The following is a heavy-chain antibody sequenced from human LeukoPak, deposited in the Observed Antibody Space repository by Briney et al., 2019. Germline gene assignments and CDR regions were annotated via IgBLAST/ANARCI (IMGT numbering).Heavy chain of an antibody. CDR3: ARGSRDTHSYGYI. CDR2: IYYSGST. Sequence: SETLSLTCTVSGDSISSSSSYWGWIRQPPGEGLEWIGSIYYSGSTYYNTSLKSRVTISVDTSKNQFSLRLNSVTAADTAVYYCARGSRDTHSYGYIWGQGTLVTVSS. V-gene: IGHV4-39*01. D-gene: IGHD5-18*01. CDR1: GDSISSSSSY. J-gene: IGHJ4*02.